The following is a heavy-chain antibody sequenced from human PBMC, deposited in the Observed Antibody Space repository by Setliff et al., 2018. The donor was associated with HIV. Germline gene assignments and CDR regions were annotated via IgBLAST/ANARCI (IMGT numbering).Heavy chain of an antibody. Sequence: GGSLRLSCAASGFTFSSYGMHWVRQAPGKGLEWVAFIRYDGSNKYYVDSVKGRFSISRDNAENSLYLQMSSLRAEDTAVYYCARKLRPGHGMDVWGQGTTVTVSS. CDR2: IRYDGSNK. J-gene: IGHJ6*02. D-gene: IGHD3-10*01. CDR3: ARKLRPGHGMDV. V-gene: IGHV3-30*02. CDR1: GFTFSSYG.